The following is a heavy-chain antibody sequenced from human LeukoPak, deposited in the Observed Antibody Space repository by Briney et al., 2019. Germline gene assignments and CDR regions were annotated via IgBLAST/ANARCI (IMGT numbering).Heavy chain of an antibody. J-gene: IGHJ4*02. CDR1: GGSISSSNW. CDR3: ARRSGSYPREGNFDY. D-gene: IGHD1-26*01. V-gene: IGHV4-4*02. CDR2: IYHSGST. Sequence: SETLSLTCAVSGGSISSSNWWSWVRQPPGKGLEWIGEIYHSGSTNYNPSLKSRVTISVDKSKNQFSLKLSSVTAADTAVYYCARRSGSYPREGNFDYWGQGTLVTVSS.